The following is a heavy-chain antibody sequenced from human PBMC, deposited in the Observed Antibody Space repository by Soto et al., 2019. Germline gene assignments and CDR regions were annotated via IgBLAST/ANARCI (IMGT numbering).Heavy chain of an antibody. CDR1: SGSISSYY. J-gene: IGHJ6*02. Sequence: PSETLSLTCTVSSGSISSYYWSWIRQPPGKGLEWIGYIYYSGSTYYNPSLKSRVTISVDTSKNQFSLKLRSVTAADTAVYYCARGSTVTDYYYYGMDVWGQGTTVIVSS. D-gene: IGHD4-4*01. CDR2: IYYSGST. V-gene: IGHV4-59*01. CDR3: ARGSTVTDYYYYGMDV.